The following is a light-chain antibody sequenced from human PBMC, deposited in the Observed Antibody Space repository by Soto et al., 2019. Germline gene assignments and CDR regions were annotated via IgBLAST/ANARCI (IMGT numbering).Light chain of an antibody. V-gene: IGLV2-8*01. CDR2: DVS. J-gene: IGLJ3*02. CDR1: SSDVGAYNY. Sequence: QSVLTQPPSASGSPGQSVTISCTGTSSDVGAYNYVSWYQHHPGKAPKLMIYDVSKRPSGVPDRFSGSKSGNTASLTVSGLHAEDEADYYCSSYGGSDNLVFGGGTKLTVL. CDR3: SSYGGSDNLV.